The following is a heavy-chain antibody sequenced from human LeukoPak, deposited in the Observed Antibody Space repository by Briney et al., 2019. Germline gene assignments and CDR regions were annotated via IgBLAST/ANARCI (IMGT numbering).Heavy chain of an antibody. CDR1: GFTFSIYA. J-gene: IGHJ4*02. CDR2: ISYDGGTK. V-gene: IGHV3-30-3*01. CDR3: ARDPSGSGSDWPNWGFDY. D-gene: IGHD1-26*01. Sequence: PGGSLRLSCAASGFTFSIYAMHWVRQAPGKGLEWVAFISYDGGTKDYTDSVKGRFTISRDNSKNTLFLQMNSLRAEDTGVYYCARDPSGSGSDWPNWGFDYWGQGTLVTVSS.